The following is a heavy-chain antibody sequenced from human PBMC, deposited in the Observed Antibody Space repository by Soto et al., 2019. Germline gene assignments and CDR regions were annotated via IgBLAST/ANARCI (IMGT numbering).Heavy chain of an antibody. V-gene: IGHV4-59*01. Sequence: SETLSLTCTVSGSSISSYYWSWIRQPPGKGLEWIGYIYYSGSTNYNPSLKSRVTISVDTSKNQFSLKLSSVTAADTAVYYCARVTTIFGVVIIRPEGWFDPWGQGTLVTVSS. D-gene: IGHD3-3*01. CDR2: IYYSGST. J-gene: IGHJ5*02. CDR1: GSSISSYY. CDR3: ARVTTIFGVVIIRPEGWFDP.